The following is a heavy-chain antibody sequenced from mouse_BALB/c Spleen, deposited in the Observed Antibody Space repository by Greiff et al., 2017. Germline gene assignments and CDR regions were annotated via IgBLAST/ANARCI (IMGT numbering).Heavy chain of an antibody. CDR3: ARGRGNYGFAY. CDR1: GYTFTSYW. D-gene: IGHD2-1*01. J-gene: IGHJ3*01. CDR2: INPSTGYT. Sequence: VQLQQSGAELAKPGASVKMSCKASGYTFTSYWMHWVKQRPGQGLEWIGYINPSTGYTEYNQKFKDKATLTADKSSSTAYMQLSSLTSEDSAVYYCARGRGNYGFAYWGQGTLVTVSA. V-gene: IGHV1-7*01.